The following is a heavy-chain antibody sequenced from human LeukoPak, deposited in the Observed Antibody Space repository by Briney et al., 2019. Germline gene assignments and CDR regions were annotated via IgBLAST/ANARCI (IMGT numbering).Heavy chain of an antibody. CDR1: GYTFTGYY. D-gene: IGHD6-19*01. J-gene: IGHJ4*02. Sequence: ASVKVSCKASGYTFTGYYMHWVRQAPGQGLEWMGWINPNSGGTNYAQKFQGRVTMTRDTSISTAYLKLSRLRYDDTAVYYCARDRGGGWARGFFDYWGQGTLVTVSS. CDR3: ARDRGGGWARGFFDY. CDR2: INPNSGGT. V-gene: IGHV1-2*02.